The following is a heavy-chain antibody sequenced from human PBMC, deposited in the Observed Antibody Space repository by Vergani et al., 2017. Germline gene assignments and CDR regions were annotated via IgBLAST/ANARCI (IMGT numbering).Heavy chain of an antibody. J-gene: IGHJ3*02. CDR1: GGTFSSYA. Sequence: QVQLVQSGAEVKKPGSSVKVSCKASGGTFSSYAISWVRQAPGQGLEWMGRIIPIFGTANYAQKFQGRVTMTADTSTSTAYMELSSLRSEDTAVYYCARDINKHYYGSGSLGNAFDIWGQGTMVTVSS. CDR2: IIPIFGTA. CDR3: ARDINKHYYGSGSLGNAFDI. D-gene: IGHD3-10*01. V-gene: IGHV1-69*14.